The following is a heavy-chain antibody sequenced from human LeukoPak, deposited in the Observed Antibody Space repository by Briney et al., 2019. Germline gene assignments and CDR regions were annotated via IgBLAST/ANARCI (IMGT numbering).Heavy chain of an antibody. CDR3: ATPSTCNSVNCVYSSGWYGY. D-gene: IGHD6-19*01. V-gene: IGHV1-24*01. J-gene: IGHJ4*02. CDR2: FDPEDGET. CDR1: GYTLTELS. Sequence: ASVKVSCKVSGYTLTELSMHWVRQAPGKGLEWMGGFDPEDGETIYAQKFQGRVTMTEDTSTDTAYMELSSLRSEDTAVYYCATPSTCNSVNCVYSSGWYGYWGQGTLVTVSS.